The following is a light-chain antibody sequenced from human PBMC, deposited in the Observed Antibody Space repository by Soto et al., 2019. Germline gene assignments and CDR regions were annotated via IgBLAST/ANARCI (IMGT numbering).Light chain of an antibody. CDR3: QQRLNWPPG. CDR1: QSLSSSS. CDR2: DAS. Sequence: EIVLTQSPGTLSMSPGERATLSCRASQSLSSSSLAWYQQKPGQAPRLLIYDASNRATGVPARFSGSGSGTDFTLTISDLEPADFGLYYCQQRLNWPPGFGQGTKVDIK. J-gene: IGKJ1*01. V-gene: IGKV3D-20*02.